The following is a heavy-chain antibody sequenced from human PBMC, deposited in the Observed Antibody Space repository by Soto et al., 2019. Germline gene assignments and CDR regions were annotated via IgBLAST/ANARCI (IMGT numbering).Heavy chain of an antibody. D-gene: IGHD3-3*01. CDR2: INPSGGRT. V-gene: IGHV1-46*01. Sequence: QVQLVQSGAEVKKPGASVKVSCKASGYTFTSYYMHWVRQAPGQGLEWMGRINPSGGRTSYAQKFAGGVTMSRDTSRSEVYRERRRLRCEDTAVYYCGRAGVVRWLQTVPLLWFDPWGQGTLVTVSS. CDR1: GYTFTSYY. J-gene: IGHJ5*02. CDR3: GRAGVVRWLQTVPLLWFDP.